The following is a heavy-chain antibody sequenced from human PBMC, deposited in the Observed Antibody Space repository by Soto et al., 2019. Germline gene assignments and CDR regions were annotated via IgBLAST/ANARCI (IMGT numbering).Heavy chain of an antibody. CDR1: GGTFSSYA. Sequence: SVKVSCKASGGTFSSYAISWVLQAPGQGLEWMGGIIPIFGTANYAQKFQGRVTITADESTSTAYMELSSLRSEDTAVYYCANYGSAPAEYFQHWGQGTLVTVSS. V-gene: IGHV1-69*13. J-gene: IGHJ1*01. D-gene: IGHD3-10*01. CDR2: IIPIFGTA. CDR3: ANYGSAPAEYFQH.